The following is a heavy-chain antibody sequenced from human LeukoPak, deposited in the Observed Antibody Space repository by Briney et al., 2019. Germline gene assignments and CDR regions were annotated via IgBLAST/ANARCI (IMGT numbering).Heavy chain of an antibody. V-gene: IGHV4-34*01. CDR3: ARGRIAAAGTGNWFDP. J-gene: IGHJ5*02. CDR1: GGSFSGYY. CDR2: INHSGST. Sequence: SETLSLTCAVYGGSFSGYYWSWIRQPPGKGLEWIGEINHSGSTNYNPSLKSRVTISVDTSKNQFSLKLSSVTAADTAVYYCARGRIAAAGTGNWFDPWGQGTLVTDSS. D-gene: IGHD6-13*01.